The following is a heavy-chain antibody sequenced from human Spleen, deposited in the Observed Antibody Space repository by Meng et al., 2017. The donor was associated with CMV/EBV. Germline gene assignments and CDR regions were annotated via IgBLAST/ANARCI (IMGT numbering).Heavy chain of an antibody. CDR1: GFTFSSYG. V-gene: IGHV3-30*02. Sequence: GESLKISCAASGFTFSSYGMHWVRQAPGKGLEWVAFIRYDGSNKYYADSVKGRFTISRDNAKNSLYLQMNSLRAEDTAVYYCASSITIFGVVNGSPGGMDVWGQGTTVTVSS. CDR3: ASSITIFGVVNGSPGGMDV. CDR2: IRYDGSNK. J-gene: IGHJ6*02. D-gene: IGHD3-3*01.